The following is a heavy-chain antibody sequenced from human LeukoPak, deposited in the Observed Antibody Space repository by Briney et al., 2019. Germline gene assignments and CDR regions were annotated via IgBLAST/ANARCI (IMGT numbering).Heavy chain of an antibody. J-gene: IGHJ5*02. D-gene: IGHD6-13*01. CDR1: GVSISSGSNY. CDR2: IYSSGST. CDR3: ARIVFGGLWYSSSWYTNLSYNWFDP. Sequence: SETLSLTCRVSGVSISSGSNYWGWIRQPPGKTLEWIGSIYSSGSTYYNSSLKSRVIILIDTAKNHFSLNLSSVTAADTAVYYCARIVFGGLWYSSSWYTNLSYNWFDPWGQGTLVTVSS. V-gene: IGHV4-39*07.